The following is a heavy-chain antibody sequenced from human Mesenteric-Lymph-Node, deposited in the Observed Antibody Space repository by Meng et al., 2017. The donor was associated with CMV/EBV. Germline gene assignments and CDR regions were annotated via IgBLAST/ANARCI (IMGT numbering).Heavy chain of an antibody. Sequence: LTCAVCGGYFSGYYWNWIRQPPGKGLEWIGEINHSGSTNYNPSLKSRVTISVDTSKNQFSLKLSSVTAADTAVYYCARVSEYSSSSDYWGQGTLVTVSS. J-gene: IGHJ4*02. CDR1: GGYFSGYY. CDR3: ARVSEYSSSSDY. D-gene: IGHD6-6*01. V-gene: IGHV4-34*01. CDR2: INHSGST.